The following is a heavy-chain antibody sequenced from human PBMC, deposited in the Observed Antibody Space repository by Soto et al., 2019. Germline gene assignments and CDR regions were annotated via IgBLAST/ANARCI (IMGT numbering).Heavy chain of an antibody. D-gene: IGHD2-2*03. CDR2: INGYNGNT. J-gene: IGHJ6*02. CDR3: ARVGHCTSGSCYRRQDPEYYYYYSGMDV. V-gene: IGHV1-18*01. CDR1: GYSLCSSG. Sequence: VSVKVSCKASGYSLCSSGISWVRQAPGQGLEWMGWINGYNGNTKYARKFQGRVDMTTDTSTSTAYMDLRSLRTDDTAVYYCARVGHCTSGSCYRRQDPEYYYYYSGMDVWGQGTTVTVSS.